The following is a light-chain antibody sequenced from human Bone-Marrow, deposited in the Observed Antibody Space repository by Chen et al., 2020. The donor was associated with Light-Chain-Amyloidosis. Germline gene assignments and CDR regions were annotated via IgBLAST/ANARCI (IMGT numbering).Light chain of an antibody. CDR2: EVV. CDR3: SSYTSTSTLWV. CDR1: SSDIGGHDF. V-gene: IGLV2-14*01. J-gene: IGLJ3*02. Sequence: QSALTQPASVSGSPGQSITISCTGTSSDIGGHDFVSWYQQYPGKAPKLLIYEVVIRPSGVSNRSSGSKSGNTASLTVSGLQAEDEGTYYCSSYTSTSTLWVFGGGTNLAVL.